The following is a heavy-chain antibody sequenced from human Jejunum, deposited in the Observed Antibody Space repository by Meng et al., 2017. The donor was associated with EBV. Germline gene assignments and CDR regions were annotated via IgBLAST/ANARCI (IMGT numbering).Heavy chain of an antibody. CDR1: GDTISSYA. CDR2: IIPMYPSV. CDR3: ARDPRSPPGGTF. V-gene: IGHV1-69*06. J-gene: IGHJ4*02. D-gene: IGHD1-26*01. Sequence: QVQLVQSGAEVKKPGSSVKVSCKASGDTISSYAISWVRQAPGQGLEWMGGIIPMYPSVSYSQKFQGRVTLSADKSTSTVYMELSSLTSEDTAVYYCARDPRSPPGGTFWGQGTLGTVSS.